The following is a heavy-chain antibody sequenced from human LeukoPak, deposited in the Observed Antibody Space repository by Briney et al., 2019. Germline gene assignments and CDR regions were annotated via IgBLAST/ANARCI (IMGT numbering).Heavy chain of an antibody. Sequence: ASVKVSCKASGYTFTGYYMHWVRQAPGQGLEWMGWINPNSGGTNYAQKFQGRVTMTRDTSISTAYMELSRLRSDDTAVYYCARGASYSYGRAGYYYYYYMDVWGKGTTVTVSS. D-gene: IGHD5-18*01. J-gene: IGHJ6*03. V-gene: IGHV1-2*02. CDR1: GYTFTGYY. CDR2: INPNSGGT. CDR3: ARGASYSYGRAGYYYYYYMDV.